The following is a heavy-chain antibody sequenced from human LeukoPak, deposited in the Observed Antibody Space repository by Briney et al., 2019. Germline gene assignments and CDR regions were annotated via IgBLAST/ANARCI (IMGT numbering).Heavy chain of an antibody. Sequence: SVKDSFKVSGYTLTELSMHWVRQAPGKGLEWMGGFDPEDGETICAQKFQGRVTMTEDTSTDTAYMELSSLRSEDTAVYYCATVGVEIYYGSGSYQPATNYKVSKVNLFDPWGQGTLVTVSS. J-gene: IGHJ5*02. CDR3: ATVGVEIYYGSGSYQPATNYKVSKVNLFDP. CDR1: GYTLTELS. V-gene: IGHV1-24*01. D-gene: IGHD3-10*01. CDR2: FDPEDGET.